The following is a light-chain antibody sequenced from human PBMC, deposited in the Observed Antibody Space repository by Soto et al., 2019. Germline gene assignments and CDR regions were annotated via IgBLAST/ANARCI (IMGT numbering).Light chain of an antibody. V-gene: IGLV2-14*01. Sequence: QSVLTQPASVSGSPGQSITISCTGTSSDVGGYNYVSWYQQHPGKAPKFMIYDVSNRPSGVSNRFSGSKSGNTASLTISGLQAEDEADYYCSSYTSSSVVFGGGTKVTVL. CDR2: DVS. J-gene: IGLJ2*01. CDR3: SSYTSSSVV. CDR1: SSDVGGYNY.